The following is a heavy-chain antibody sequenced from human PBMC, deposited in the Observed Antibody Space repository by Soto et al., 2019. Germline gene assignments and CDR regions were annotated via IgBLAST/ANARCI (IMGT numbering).Heavy chain of an antibody. CDR1: GFTFSSYA. CDR3: AKDFGYGSGSYNYYYYYGMDV. V-gene: IGHV3-64*04. D-gene: IGHD3-10*01. Sequence: PGGSLRLSCSASGFTFSSYAMHWVRQAPGKGLEYVSAISSNGGSSYYADSVKGRFTISRDNSKNTLYLQMNSLRAEDTAVYYCAKDFGYGSGSYNYYYYYGMDVWGQGTPVTVSS. J-gene: IGHJ6*02. CDR2: ISSNGGSS.